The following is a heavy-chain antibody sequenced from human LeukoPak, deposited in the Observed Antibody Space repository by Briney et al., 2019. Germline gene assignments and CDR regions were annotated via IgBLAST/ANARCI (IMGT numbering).Heavy chain of an antibody. CDR2: FDPEDGET. J-gene: IGHJ4*02. V-gene: IGHV1-24*01. D-gene: IGHD1-26*01. CDR3: ATADIVGANY. Sequence: GASVKVSCKASGYTFTSYGISWVRQAPGKGLEWMGGFDPEDGETIYAQKFQGRVTMTEDTSTDTAYMELSSLRSEDTAVYYCATADIVGANYWGQGTLVTVSS. CDR1: GYTFTSYG.